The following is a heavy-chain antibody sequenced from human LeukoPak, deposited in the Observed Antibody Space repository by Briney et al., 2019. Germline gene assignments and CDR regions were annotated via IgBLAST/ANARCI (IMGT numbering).Heavy chain of an antibody. J-gene: IGHJ4*02. CDR2: IYTSGST. D-gene: IGHD6-19*01. V-gene: IGHV4-4*07. CDR1: GGSISRYY. CDR3: ARGYSSGWSFQFDY. Sequence: KPSETLSLTCTVSGGSISRYYWSWIRQPAGKGLEWIGRIYTSGSTNYNPSLKRRVTMSVDTSKNQFSLKLSSVTAADTAVYYCARGYSSGWSFQFDYWGQGTLVTVFS.